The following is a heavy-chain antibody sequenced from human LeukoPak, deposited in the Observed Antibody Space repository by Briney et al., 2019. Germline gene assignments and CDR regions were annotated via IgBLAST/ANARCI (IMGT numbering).Heavy chain of an antibody. V-gene: IGHV6-1*01. CDR2: TYYRSKWYN. CDR1: GDSVSSNSAT. J-gene: IGHJ4*02. D-gene: IGHD6-13*01. Sequence: SQTLSLTCAISGDSVSSNSATWNWIRQSPSRGLEWLGRTYYRSKWYNDYAVSVKSRITINADTSKNQFSLQLNSVTPEDTAMYYCSRDEYRSSWYVRFEYWGQGTLVTVYS. CDR3: SRDEYRSSWYVRFEY.